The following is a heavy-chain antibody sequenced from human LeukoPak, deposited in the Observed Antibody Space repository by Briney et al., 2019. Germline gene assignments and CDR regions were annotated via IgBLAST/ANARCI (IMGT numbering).Heavy chain of an antibody. J-gene: IGHJ4*02. CDR1: GFTFSSYA. V-gene: IGHV3-64*01. D-gene: IGHD5/OR15-5a*01. CDR3: ARGVYGDY. CDR2: ISSNGGST. Sequence: GGSLRLSRAASGFTFSSYAMHWVRQAPRKALEYVSAISSNGGSTYYANSVKGRFTISRDNSKNTLYLQMGSLGAEDMAVYYCARGVYGDYWGQGTLVTVSS.